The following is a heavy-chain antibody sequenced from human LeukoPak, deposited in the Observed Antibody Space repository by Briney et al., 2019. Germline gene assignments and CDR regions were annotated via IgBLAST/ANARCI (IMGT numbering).Heavy chain of an antibody. CDR3: ASPGGTSSDY. D-gene: IGHD3-16*01. V-gene: IGHV4-34*01. CDR1: GGSFSGYY. J-gene: IGHJ4*02. CDR2: INHSGST. Sequence: SETLSLTCAVYGGSFSGYYWSWIRQPPGKGLEWIGEINHSGSTNYNPSLKSRVTISVDTSKNQLSLKLSSVTAADTAVYYCASPGGTSSDYWGQGTLVTVSS.